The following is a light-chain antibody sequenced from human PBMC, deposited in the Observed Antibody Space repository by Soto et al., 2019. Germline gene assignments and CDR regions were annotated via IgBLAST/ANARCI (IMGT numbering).Light chain of an antibody. V-gene: IGKV1-12*01. Sequence: MQMTQSPSSVSASVGDRVTITCRASQGISGWLAWYQQKPGKTPKLLNYSTSTLQSGVPPKVSGSASGTDFTLTISSLQPEDFATYYCLQSNNFPPLTFGGGTKVEIK. CDR2: STS. CDR1: QGISGW. J-gene: IGKJ4*01. CDR3: LQSNNFPPLT.